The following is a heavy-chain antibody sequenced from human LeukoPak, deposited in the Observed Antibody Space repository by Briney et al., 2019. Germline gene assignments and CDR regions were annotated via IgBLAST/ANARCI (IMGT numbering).Heavy chain of an antibody. CDR2: INPNSGGT. CDR1: GYTFTGYY. CDR3: ARAYSSGWYFDY. V-gene: IGHV1-2*04. D-gene: IGHD6-19*01. Sequence: ASVKVSCKASGYTFTGYYMHWVRQAPGQGLEWMGWINPNSGGTNYAQRFQGWVTMTRDTSISTAYMELSRLRSDDTAVYYCARAYSSGWYFDYWGQGTLVTVSS. J-gene: IGHJ4*02.